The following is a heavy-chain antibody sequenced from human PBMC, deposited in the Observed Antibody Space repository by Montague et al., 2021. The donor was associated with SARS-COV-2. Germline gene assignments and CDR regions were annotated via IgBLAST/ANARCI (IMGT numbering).Heavy chain of an antibody. D-gene: IGHD6-19*01. CDR1: GFSFKNYG. CDR2: IGPPGDT. J-gene: IGHJ6*02. Sequence: SRSLSWAASGFSFKNYGIHWVRQATGKGLEWVSAIGPPGDTYYAGSVKGRFSISREDAKNSLYLQMDSLRAEDTAVYYCARETPVAGTNFYGMDVWGLGTTVTVSS. V-gene: IGHV3-13*01. CDR3: ARETPVAGTNFYGMDV.